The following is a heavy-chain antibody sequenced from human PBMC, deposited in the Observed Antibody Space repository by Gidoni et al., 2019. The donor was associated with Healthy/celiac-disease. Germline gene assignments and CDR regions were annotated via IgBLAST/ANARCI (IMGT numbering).Heavy chain of an antibody. CDR1: GFTFSSYW. CDR3: ARPPPSRYFDWLPQN. V-gene: IGHV3-74*01. Sequence: EVQLVESGGGLVQPGGSLRLSCAASGFTFSSYWMDWVRQAPGKGLVWVSRINSDGSSTSYADSVKGRFTISRDNAKNTLYLQMNRLRAQDTAVYYCARPPPSRYFDWLPQNLGQGTLVTVSS. CDR2: INSDGSST. D-gene: IGHD3-9*01. J-gene: IGHJ4*02.